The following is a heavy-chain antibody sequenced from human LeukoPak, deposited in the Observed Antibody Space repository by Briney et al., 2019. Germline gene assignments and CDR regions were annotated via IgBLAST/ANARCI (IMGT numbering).Heavy chain of an antibody. Sequence: KTGGSLRLSCAASGFTFSSYSMNWVRQAPGKGLEWVSSISSSSSYIYSADSVKGRFTISRDNAKNSLYLQMNSLRAEDTAVYYCARDSEGSSWAYYFDYWGQGTLVTVSS. V-gene: IGHV3-21*01. CDR3: ARDSEGSSWAYYFDY. CDR1: GFTFSSYS. CDR2: ISSSSSYI. J-gene: IGHJ4*02. D-gene: IGHD6-13*01.